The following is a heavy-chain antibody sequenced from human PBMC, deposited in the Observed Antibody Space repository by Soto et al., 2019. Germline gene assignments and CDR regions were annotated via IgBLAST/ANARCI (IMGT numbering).Heavy chain of an antibody. CDR3: ASYGSTQAFDP. V-gene: IGHV3-21*01. CDR2: ISSSSSYI. D-gene: IGHD2-2*01. J-gene: IGHJ5*02. Sequence: GGSLRLSCAASGFTFSSYSMNWVRQAPGKGLEWVSSISSSSSYIYYADSVKGRFTISRDNAKNSLYLQMNSLRAEDTAVYYCASYGSTQAFDPWGQGTLVTVSS. CDR1: GFTFSSYS.